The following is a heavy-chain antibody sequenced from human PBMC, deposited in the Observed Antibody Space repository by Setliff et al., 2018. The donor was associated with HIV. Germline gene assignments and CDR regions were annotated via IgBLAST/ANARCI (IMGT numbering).Heavy chain of an antibody. J-gene: IGHJ6*03. V-gene: IGHV4-59*01. D-gene: IGHD1-26*01. CDR2: IYYSGST. CDR3: ARVGGSYSGYNYYYYMDV. Sequence: PSETLSLTCTVSGGSISSYYWSWIRQPPGKGLEWIGYIYYSGSTNYNPSLKSRVTISVDTSKNQFSLKLSSVTAADTAVYYCARVGGSYSGYNYYYYMDVWGKGTTVTVSS. CDR1: GGSISSYY.